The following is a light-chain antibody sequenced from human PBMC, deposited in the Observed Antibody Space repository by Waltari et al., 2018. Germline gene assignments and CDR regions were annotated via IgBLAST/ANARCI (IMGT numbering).Light chain of an antibody. V-gene: IGLV2-14*03. CDR1: SSDVGGYHY. J-gene: IGLJ1*01. Sequence: QSALTQPASMSGSPGQSLTISCTGTSSDVGGYHYVSWYQQHPGKAPKLMIYDVSNRPSGVSNRFSGSKSGNMASLTISGLQAEDEADYYCSSYTSSSTLGFGTGTKVTVL. CDR2: DVS. CDR3: SSYTSSSTLG.